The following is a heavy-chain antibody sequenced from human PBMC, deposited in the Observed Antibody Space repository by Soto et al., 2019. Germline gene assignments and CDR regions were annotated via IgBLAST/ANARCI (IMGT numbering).Heavy chain of an antibody. Sequence: EIQLVESGGGLVQPGGSLRLSCAASGFTFNSNSMNWVRQAPGKGLEWISYIDSRSGTIYYADSVKGRFTISRDNAKNSLYLQMNSLRDEDTAVYYCARDVLTASYWGQGTLVTVSS. V-gene: IGHV3-48*02. CDR3: ARDVLTASY. J-gene: IGHJ4*02. CDR1: GFTFNSNS. CDR2: IDSRSGTI.